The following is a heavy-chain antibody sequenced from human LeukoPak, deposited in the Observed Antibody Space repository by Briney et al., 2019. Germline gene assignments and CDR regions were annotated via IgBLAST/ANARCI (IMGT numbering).Heavy chain of an antibody. Sequence: GGSLRLSCAASGFIFSSYTMNWVRQAPGKGLEWVSYISSSSSTIYYADSVKGRFTISRDNAKNSLYLQMNSLRAEDTAVYYCARRGSYFMFDYWGQGTLVTVSS. D-gene: IGHD1-26*01. V-gene: IGHV3-48*04. CDR1: GFIFSSYT. CDR2: ISSSSSTI. CDR3: ARRGSYFMFDY. J-gene: IGHJ4*02.